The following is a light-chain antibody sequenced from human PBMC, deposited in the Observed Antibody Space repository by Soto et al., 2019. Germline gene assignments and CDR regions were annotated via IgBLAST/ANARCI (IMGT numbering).Light chain of an antibody. CDR2: DAS. CDR3: QQYGSSPSWT. V-gene: IGKV3-20*01. Sequence: EIVLTQSPGTLSLSPVERATLSCRASQSVSSSQLAWYQHKPGQAPRLLIYDASRRATGIPDRFSGSGSGTDFTLTISRLAPEDFGVYFCQQYGSSPSWTFGQGTKVDI. CDR1: QSVSSSQ. J-gene: IGKJ1*01.